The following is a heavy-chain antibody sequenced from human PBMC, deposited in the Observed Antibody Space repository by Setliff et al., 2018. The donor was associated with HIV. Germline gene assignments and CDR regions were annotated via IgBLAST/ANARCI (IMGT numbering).Heavy chain of an antibody. D-gene: IGHD5-18*01. CDR1: GFTFSPYW. CDR3: ASIELAAMVPVDY. J-gene: IGHJ4*02. V-gene: IGHV3-74*03. CDR2: INSDGTST. Sequence: GGSLRLSCAASGFTFSPYWMHWVRQAPGKGLVWVSRINSDGTSTMYADSVKGRFTISRDNAKNTLYLQMNSLRAEDTAVYYCASIELAAMVPVDYWGQGTLVTVSS.